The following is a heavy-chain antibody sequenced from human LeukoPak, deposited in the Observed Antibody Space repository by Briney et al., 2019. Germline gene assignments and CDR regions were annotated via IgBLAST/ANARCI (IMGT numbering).Heavy chain of an antibody. CDR2: ISYDGSNK. Sequence: GGSLRLSRAASGFTFSSYGMHWVRQAPGKGLEWVAVISYDGSNKYYADSVKGRFTISRDNSKDTLYLQMNSLRAEDTAVYYCAKDIASYGLRQFDYWGQGTLVTVSS. J-gene: IGHJ4*02. CDR3: AKDIASYGLRQFDY. V-gene: IGHV3-30*18. D-gene: IGHD5-18*01. CDR1: GFTFSSYG.